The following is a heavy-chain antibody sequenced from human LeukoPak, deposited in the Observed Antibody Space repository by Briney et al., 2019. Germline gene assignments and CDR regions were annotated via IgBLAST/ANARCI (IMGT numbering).Heavy chain of an antibody. J-gene: IGHJ6*03. Sequence: PGGSLRLSCAASGFTFSSYAMSWVRQAPGKGLEWVSGISGSGGGRYYADSVKGRFTISRDNSKNTLYLQMNNLRAEDTAVYYCAKGVGASGIYYYFYMDVWGKGTTVTVSS. CDR2: ISGSGGGR. D-gene: IGHD4/OR15-4a*01. V-gene: IGHV3-23*01. CDR3: AKGVGASGIYYYFYMDV. CDR1: GFTFSSYA.